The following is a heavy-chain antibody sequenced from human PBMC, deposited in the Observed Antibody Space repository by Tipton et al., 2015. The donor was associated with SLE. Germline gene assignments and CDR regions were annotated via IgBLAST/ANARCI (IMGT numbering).Heavy chain of an antibody. CDR1: GGTFSSYG. D-gene: IGHD2-15*01. CDR3: AREGGGLGYCSGGTCNWYFDL. Sequence: QSGAEVKKPGSSVKVSCKASGGTFSSYGISWVRQAPGQGFEWMGGIIPIFGTPNNAQEFQGRVTITADKSTSTAYLELSSLRSEDTAVYYCAREGGGLGYCSGGTCNWYFDLWGRGTPVTVSS. V-gene: IGHV1-69*06. J-gene: IGHJ2*01. CDR2: IIPIFGTP.